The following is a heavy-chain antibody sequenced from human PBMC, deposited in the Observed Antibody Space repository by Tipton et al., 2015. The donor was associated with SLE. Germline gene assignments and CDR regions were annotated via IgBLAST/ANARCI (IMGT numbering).Heavy chain of an antibody. J-gene: IGHJ4*02. V-gene: IGHV4-61*02. CDR1: GGSISSSSYY. D-gene: IGHD6-19*01. CDR3: ARETSSLFDY. CDR2: IYTSGST. Sequence: TLSLTCTVSGGSISSSSYYWGWIRQPAGKGLEWIGRIYTSGSTNYNPSLKSRVTMSVDTSKNQFSLKLSSVTAADTAVYYCARETSSLFDYWGQGTLVTVSS.